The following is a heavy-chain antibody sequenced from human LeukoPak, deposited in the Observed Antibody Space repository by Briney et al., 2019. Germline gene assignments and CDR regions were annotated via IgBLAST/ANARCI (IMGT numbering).Heavy chain of an antibody. CDR3: ARGSTYYDSSGQVPFDY. CDR1: GFTFSTCS. J-gene: IGHJ4*02. CDR2: ISSSSSTI. Sequence: PGGSLRLSCAASGFTFSTCSMNWVRQAPGKGLEWVSYISSSSSTIYYADSVKGRFTISRDNAKNSLYLQMNSLRAGDTAVYYCARGSTYYDSSGQVPFDYWGQGTLVTVSS. V-gene: IGHV3-48*01. D-gene: IGHD3-22*01.